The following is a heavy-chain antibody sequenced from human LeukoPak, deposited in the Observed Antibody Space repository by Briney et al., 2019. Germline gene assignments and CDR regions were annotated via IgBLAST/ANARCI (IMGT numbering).Heavy chain of an antibody. V-gene: IGHV4-30-4*01. D-gene: IGHD3-22*01. CDR2: IYYSGST. CDR1: GGSISSGDYY. CDR3: ARGVHYYDSSGYYYAWFDP. J-gene: IGHJ5*02. Sequence: PSETLSLTCTVSGGSISSGDYYWSWIRQPPGKGLEWMGYIYYSGSTYYNPSLKSRVTISVDTSKNQFSLKLSSVTAADTAVYYCARGVHYYDSSGYYYAWFDPWGQGTLVTVSS.